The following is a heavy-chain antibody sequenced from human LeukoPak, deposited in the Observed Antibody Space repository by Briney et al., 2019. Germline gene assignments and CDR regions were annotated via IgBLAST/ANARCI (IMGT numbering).Heavy chain of an antibody. V-gene: IGHV3-30*02. CDR1: GFTFSSYG. J-gene: IGHJ6*03. CDR3: AKLARVRAASYYYYFLDV. D-gene: IGHD2-15*01. CDR2: IRYDGSNK. Sequence: GGSLRLSCAASGFTFSSYGMHWVRHAPGKGLEWVAFIRYDGSNKYYADSVQGRFTISRDNSKNTLYLQMNSLRAGDTAVYYCAKLARVRAASYYYYFLDVWGKGTTVTVSS.